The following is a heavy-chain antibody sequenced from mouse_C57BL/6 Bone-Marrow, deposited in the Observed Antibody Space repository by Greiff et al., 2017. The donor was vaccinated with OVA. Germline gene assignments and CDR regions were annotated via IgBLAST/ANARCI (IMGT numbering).Heavy chain of an antibody. D-gene: IGHD1-1*01. J-gene: IGHJ2*01. CDR3: ARRRYGSSYFDY. CDR1: GYAFTNYL. Sequence: VQLQESGAELVRPGTSVKVSCKASGYAFTNYLIEWVKQRPGQGLEWIGVINPGSGGTNYNEKFKGKATLTADKSSSTAYMQLSSLTSEDSAVYFCARRRYGSSYFDYWGQGTTLTVSS. V-gene: IGHV1-54*01. CDR2: INPGSGGT.